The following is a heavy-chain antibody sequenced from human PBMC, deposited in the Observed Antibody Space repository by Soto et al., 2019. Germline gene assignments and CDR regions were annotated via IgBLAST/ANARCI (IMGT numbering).Heavy chain of an antibody. CDR3: ARVRVGYYSFYGLDV. D-gene: IGHD2-15*01. CDR1: GGSFSDYH. V-gene: IGHV4-34*01. CDR2: LNHSGSS. Sequence: QVQLQQWGAGLLKPSETLSLTCGVYGGSFSDYHWNWIRQPPGKGLEWIGELNHSGSSNYNPTLKSRVTISVDSSMKQFSLRLIAQSAVGTAGYYCARVRVGYYSFYGLDVWGQGTTGTASS. J-gene: IGHJ6*02.